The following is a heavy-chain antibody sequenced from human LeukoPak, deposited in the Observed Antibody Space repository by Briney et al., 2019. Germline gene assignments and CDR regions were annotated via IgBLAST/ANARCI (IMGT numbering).Heavy chain of an antibody. Sequence: PGGSLRLSCAASGFTFSGSAMHWVRQASGNGLEWVGRIRSKFNSYATEYAASVKGRFTISRDDSNNTAYLQMSSLKTEDTAIYYCTTYSNSSGGYWGQGTLVTVSS. D-gene: IGHD6-6*01. CDR2: IRSKFNSYAT. CDR1: GFTFSGSA. V-gene: IGHV3-73*01. J-gene: IGHJ4*02. CDR3: TTYSNSSGGY.